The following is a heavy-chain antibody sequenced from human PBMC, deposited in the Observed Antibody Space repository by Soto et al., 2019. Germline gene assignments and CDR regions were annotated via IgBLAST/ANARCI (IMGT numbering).Heavy chain of an antibody. CDR2: ISTYNGNT. J-gene: IGHJ4*02. D-gene: IGHD2-21*01. V-gene: IGHV1-18*04. CDR1: GYTFTLYG. Sequence: QVQLVQSGSEVNKPGASVKVSCKTSGYTFTLYGISRVRQAPGQGLEWMGWISTYNGNTKYAQKLQGRVTMTTDTPTSTAYVALGSLKSDDAAVYYCARMIASALDYWGQGTLVTVSS. CDR3: ARMIASALDY.